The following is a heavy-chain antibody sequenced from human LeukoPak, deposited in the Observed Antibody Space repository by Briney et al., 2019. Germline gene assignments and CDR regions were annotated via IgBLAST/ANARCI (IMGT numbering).Heavy chain of an antibody. CDR3: ARDMIILQS. CDR1: GFIFRNYW. Sequence: TGGSLRLSCSASGFIFRNYWMTWVRQAPGKGLEWVANIKQDGSEKYYVDSVKGRFAISRDNAKKSLYLQMNSLRAEDTAVYFCARDMIILQSWGQGTLVTDSS. CDR2: IKQDGSEK. D-gene: IGHD3-16*01. V-gene: IGHV3-7*04. J-gene: IGHJ5*02.